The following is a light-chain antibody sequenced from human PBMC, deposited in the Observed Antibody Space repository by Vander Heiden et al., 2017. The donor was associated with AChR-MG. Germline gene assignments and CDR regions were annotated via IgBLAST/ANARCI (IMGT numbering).Light chain of an antibody. CDR2: EDN. CDR1: GGSIASNY. J-gene: IGLJ2*01. V-gene: IGLV6-57*03. Sequence: NFLRTYRLSVSQSPGTPVTISCTLRGGSIASNYVQWYQQRPGSAPTTVIFEDNHSPSGVPDRFSGSIDSSSTSASIIISGLKAEDDAYYDSQSYDDSNHGVFGGGTKLNGL. CDR3: QSYDDSNHGV.